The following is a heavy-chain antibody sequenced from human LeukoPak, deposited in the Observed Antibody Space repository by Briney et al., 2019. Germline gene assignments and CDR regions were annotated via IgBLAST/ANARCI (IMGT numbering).Heavy chain of an antibody. J-gene: IGHJ4*02. V-gene: IGHV4-4*07. D-gene: IGHD4-23*01. CDR3: ARVTGLKGYYMDV. CDR1: GGSISSYY. CDR2: IYTSGST. Sequence: SETLSLTCAVSGGSISSYYWSWIRQPAGKGLEWIGRIYTSGSTNYNPSLKSRVTMSVDTSKNRFSLKLSSVTAADTAVYYCARVTGLKGYYMDVWGQGTLVTVSS.